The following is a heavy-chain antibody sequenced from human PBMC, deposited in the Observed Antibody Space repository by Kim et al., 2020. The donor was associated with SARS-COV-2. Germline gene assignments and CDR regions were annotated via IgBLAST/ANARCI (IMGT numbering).Heavy chain of an antibody. Sequence: SVKVSCKASGGTFSSYAISWVRQAPGQGLEWMGRIIPILGIANYAQKFQGRVTITADKSTSTAYMELSSLRSEDTAVYYCARLVGDRRGQFGRKEPDREIRSVRGAAFDIWGQGTMVTVSS. CDR3: ARLVGDRRGQFGRKEPDREIRSVRGAAFDI. V-gene: IGHV1-69*04. CDR2: IIPILGIA. CDR1: GGTFSSYA. D-gene: IGHD3-16*01. J-gene: IGHJ3*02.